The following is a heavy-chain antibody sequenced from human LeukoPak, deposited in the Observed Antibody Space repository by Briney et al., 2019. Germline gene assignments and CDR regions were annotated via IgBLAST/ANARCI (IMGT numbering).Heavy chain of an antibody. CDR2: ISGSGGST. D-gene: IGHD6-13*01. CDR1: GFTFSSFA. V-gene: IGHV3-23*01. Sequence: GGSLRLSCAASGFTFSSFAVNWVRQAPGKGLEWVSAISGSGGSTYYADSVKGRFTISRDNSKNTLYVQMKSLRAEDTAVYYGANEIEFRAAAGDYFDYWGQGTLVTVSS. J-gene: IGHJ4*02. CDR3: ANEIEFRAAAGDYFDY.